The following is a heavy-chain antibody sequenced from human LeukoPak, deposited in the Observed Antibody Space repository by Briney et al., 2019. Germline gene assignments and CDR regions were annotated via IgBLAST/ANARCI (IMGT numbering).Heavy chain of an antibody. V-gene: IGHV3-23*01. CDR3: ARYGSGCYIDN. D-gene: IGHD3-10*01. Sequence: PGGALRLSCAASGFTLSSYAIIWVRQAPGKGLDWVSFISGTGGFTSYADSVKGRFTISRDNSKNTLSLQMNSLRAEDTAVYYCARYGSGCYIDNWGQGTLVTVSS. CDR1: GFTLSSYA. J-gene: IGHJ4*02. CDR2: ISGTGGFT.